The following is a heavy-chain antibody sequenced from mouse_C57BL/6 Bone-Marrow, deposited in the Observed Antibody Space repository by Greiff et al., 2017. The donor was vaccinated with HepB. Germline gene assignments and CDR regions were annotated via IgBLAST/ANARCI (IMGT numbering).Heavy chain of an antibody. CDR3: ASHEESFYYYGSSAGFAY. J-gene: IGHJ3*01. CDR1: GYTFTEYT. CDR2: FYPGSGSI. V-gene: IGHV1-62-2*01. D-gene: IGHD1-1*01. Sequence: VQLQQSGAELVKPGASVKLSCKASGYTFTEYTIHWVKQRSGQGLEWIGWFYPGSGSIKYNEKFKDKATLTADKSSSTVYMELSRLTSEDSAVYFCASHEESFYYYGSSAGFAYWGQGTLVTVSA.